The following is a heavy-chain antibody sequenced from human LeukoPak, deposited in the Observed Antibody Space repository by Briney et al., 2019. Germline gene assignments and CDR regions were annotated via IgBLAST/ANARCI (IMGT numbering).Heavy chain of an antibody. CDR2: IYYSGST. V-gene: IGHV4-31*03. CDR3: ARSRLWLRDAFDI. J-gene: IGHJ3*02. Sequence: PSQTLSLTCTVSGGSISSGGYYWSWIRQHPGKGLEWIGYIYYSGSTYYNPSLKSRVTISVDTSKNQFSLKLSSVTAADTAVYYCARSRLWLRDAFDIWGQGTTVTVSS. CDR1: GGSISSGGYY. D-gene: IGHD5-12*01.